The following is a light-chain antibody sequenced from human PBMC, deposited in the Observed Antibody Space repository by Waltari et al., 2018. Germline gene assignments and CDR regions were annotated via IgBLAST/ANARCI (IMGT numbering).Light chain of an antibody. CDR3: QQYYSTPNT. V-gene: IGKV4-1*01. CDR1: QSLLHTNNKHY. CDR2: WAT. J-gene: IGKJ2*01. Sequence: DIVMTQSPDSLAVSLGERATINCKSSQSLLHTNNKHYLAWYQLSPGQPPKLLIYWATTRESGVPGRFRCSGSGTDVTLTISGLQAEDVAVYYCQQYYSTPNTFGQGTKLEIK.